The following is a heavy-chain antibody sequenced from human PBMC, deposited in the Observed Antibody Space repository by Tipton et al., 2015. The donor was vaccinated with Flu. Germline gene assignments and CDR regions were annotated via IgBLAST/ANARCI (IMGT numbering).Heavy chain of an antibody. J-gene: IGHJ6*02. CDR3: ARGTGVGATSYYVMDV. CDR2: ISQNGDGT. Sequence: SLRLSCATSGFTFSNFGMTWVRQAPGKGLEWISAISQNGDGTFYADSVKGRFTISRDNSKNTLYLQMNSLRVEDTAVYYCARGTGVGATSYYVMDVWG. CDR1: GFTFSNFG. D-gene: IGHD1-26*01. V-gene: IGHV3-23*01.